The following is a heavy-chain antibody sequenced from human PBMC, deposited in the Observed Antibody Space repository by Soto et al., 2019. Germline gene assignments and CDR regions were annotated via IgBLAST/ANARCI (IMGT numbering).Heavy chain of an antibody. CDR1: GYTFTGYY. V-gene: IGHV1-2*04. J-gene: IGHJ6*02. D-gene: IGHD6-6*01. CDR2: INPNSGGT. CDR3: ARELMYSSASLGFYYYYGMDV. Sequence: QVQLVQSGAEVKKPGASVKVSCKASGYTFTGYYMHWVRQAPGQGLEWMGWINPNSGGTNYAQKFQGWVTMTRDTSSSTAYMELSRLRSDDTAVYYCARELMYSSASLGFYYYYGMDVWGQGTTVTVSS.